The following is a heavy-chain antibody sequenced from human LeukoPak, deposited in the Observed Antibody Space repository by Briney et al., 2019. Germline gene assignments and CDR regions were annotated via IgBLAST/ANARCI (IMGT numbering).Heavy chain of an antibody. CDR3: AKEGGYDIYYYMDV. D-gene: IGHD5-12*01. Sequence: GGSLRLSCAASGFTFSRYSMNWVRQAPGKGLAWVSYISSSNTTIFYADSAKGRFTISRDNSKNTLYLQMNSLRAEDTAVYYCAKEGGYDIYYYMDVWGKGTTVTVSS. CDR2: ISSSNTTI. V-gene: IGHV3-48*01. J-gene: IGHJ6*03. CDR1: GFTFSRYS.